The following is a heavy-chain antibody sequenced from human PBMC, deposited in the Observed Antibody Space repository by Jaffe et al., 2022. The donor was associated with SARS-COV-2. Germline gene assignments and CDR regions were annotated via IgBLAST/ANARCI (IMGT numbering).Heavy chain of an antibody. CDR3: AKDISAGNYYYYYMDV. Sequence: EVQLVESGGGLVQPGRSLRLSCAASGFTFDDYAMHWVRQAPGKGLEWVSGISWNSGSIGYADSVKGRFTISRDNAKNSLYLQMNSLRAEDTALYYCAKDISAGNYYYYYMDVWGKGTTVTVSS. V-gene: IGHV3-9*01. CDR1: GFTFDDYA. J-gene: IGHJ6*03. CDR2: ISWNSGSI. D-gene: IGHD6-13*01.